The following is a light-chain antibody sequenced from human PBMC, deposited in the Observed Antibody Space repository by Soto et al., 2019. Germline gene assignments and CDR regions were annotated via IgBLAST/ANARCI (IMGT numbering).Light chain of an antibody. V-gene: IGLV2-14*01. CDR3: CSYTSTTTLVV. CDR2: VVN. J-gene: IGLJ3*02. CDR1: SSDIGGFNY. Sequence: QSALTQPDSVSGSPGQSITISCTGTSSDIGGFNYVSWYQQHPGKAPKLMIYVVNNRPSGVSDRFSGSKSGNTASLTISGLQAEDEAHYYCCSYTSTTTLVVFGGGTKVTVL.